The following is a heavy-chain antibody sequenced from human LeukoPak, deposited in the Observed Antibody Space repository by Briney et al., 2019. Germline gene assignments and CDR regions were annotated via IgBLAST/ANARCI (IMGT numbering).Heavy chain of an antibody. CDR3: ARGRYDFWSGYYFDY. D-gene: IGHD3-3*01. J-gene: IGHJ4*02. CDR1: GGSFSGYY. CDR2: INHSGST. Sequence: SETLSLTCAVYGGSFSGYYWSWIREPPGQGLEWIGEINHSGSTNYTPSPQSRVTISVDTSKNQFSLKLSSVTAADTAVYYGARGRYDFWSGYYFDYWGQGTLVTVSS. V-gene: IGHV4-34*01.